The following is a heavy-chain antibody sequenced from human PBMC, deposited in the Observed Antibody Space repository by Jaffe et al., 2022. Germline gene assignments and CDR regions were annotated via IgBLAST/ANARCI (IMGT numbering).Heavy chain of an antibody. V-gene: IGHV3-72*01. D-gene: IGHD4-17*01. J-gene: IGHJ4*02. Sequence: EVQLVESGGGLVQPGGSLRLSCVVSGFTFSDHYMDWVRQAPGKGLEWVGRIRDKVRSYTTEYAASVKGRFIISRDDSKNSLYLQMSSLKTEDTAVYYCARVEAKNYGEYADWGQGTLVTVSS. CDR2: IRDKVRSYTT. CDR1: GFTFSDHY. CDR3: ARVEAKNYGEYAD.